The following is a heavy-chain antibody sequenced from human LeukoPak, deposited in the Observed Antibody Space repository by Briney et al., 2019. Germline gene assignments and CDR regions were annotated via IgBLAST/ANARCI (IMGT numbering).Heavy chain of an antibody. Sequence: PSETLSLTCTVSGGSISSSSYYWGWVRQPPGKGLEWIGSIYYSGSTYYNPSLKRRVTISVDTSKNQFSLKLSSVTAADTAVYYCAKGGSTNFYYGDVWGQGTTVTVSS. J-gene: IGHJ6*02. CDR3: AKGGSTNFYYGDV. CDR2: IYYSGST. D-gene: IGHD2/OR15-2a*01. CDR1: GGSISSSSYY. V-gene: IGHV4-39*07.